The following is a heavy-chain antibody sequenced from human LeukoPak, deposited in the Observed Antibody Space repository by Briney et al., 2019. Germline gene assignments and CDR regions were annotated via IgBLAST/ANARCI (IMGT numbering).Heavy chain of an antibody. CDR3: AREGGFYRPLDY. V-gene: IGHV4-4*02. CDR2: VHLDGRT. CDR1: GGSVSSTNW. D-gene: IGHD6-25*01. Sequence: SETLSLTCGVSGGSVSSTNWWTWIRPPPGKGLEWIGEVHLDGRTNFNPSLKSRLTMSVDLSENHVSLKLTSVTAADTAVYYCAREGGFYRPLDYAGQGTLVTVSS. J-gene: IGHJ4*02.